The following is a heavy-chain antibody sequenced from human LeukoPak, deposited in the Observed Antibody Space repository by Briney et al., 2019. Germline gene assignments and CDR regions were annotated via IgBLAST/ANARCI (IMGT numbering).Heavy chain of an antibody. V-gene: IGHV1-46*01. CDR1: GYTFTSYY. J-gene: IGHJ6*02. D-gene: IGHD2-8*01. CDR3: ARDCTNGVCYGDYGMDV. CDR2: INPSGGST. Sequence: ASVKVSCKASGYTFTSYYMHWVRQAPGQGLERMGIINPSGGSTSYAQKFQGRVTMTRDTSTSTVYMELSSLRSEDTAVYYCARDCTNGVCYGDYGMDVWGQGTTVTVSS.